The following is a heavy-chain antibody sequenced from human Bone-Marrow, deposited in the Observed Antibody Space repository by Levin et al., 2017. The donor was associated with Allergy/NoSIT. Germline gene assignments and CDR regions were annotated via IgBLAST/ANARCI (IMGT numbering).Heavy chain of an antibody. CDR1: GFSFNNYS. J-gene: IGHJ3*02. Sequence: GGSLRLSCAASGFSFNNYSMNWVRQAPGKGLGWVSSISSRSSHIYYVDSVEGRFTISRDNAKSSLFLQMNSLRAEDTAVYYCARAKQGYIYDPFDMWGQGTMVTVSS. CDR3: ARAKQGYIYDPFDM. D-gene: IGHD5-18*01. V-gene: IGHV3-21*01. CDR2: ISSRSSHI.